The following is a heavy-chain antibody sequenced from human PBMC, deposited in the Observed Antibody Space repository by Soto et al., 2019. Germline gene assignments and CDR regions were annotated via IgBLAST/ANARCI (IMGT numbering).Heavy chain of an antibody. V-gene: IGHV3-33*01. CDR1: GFTFSNYG. J-gene: IGHJ6*02. CDR2: IWYDGSNK. CDR3: ARGPEGKIVGYYGMDV. Sequence: QVQLVESGGGVVQPGRSLRLSCAASGFTFSNYGMHWVRQAPGKGLEWVAIIWYDGSNKYSADSVKGRFTISRDNSKNTLYLQMNSLRAEDTAVYYCARGPEGKIVGYYGMDVWGQGTTVTVSS. D-gene: IGHD3-16*02.